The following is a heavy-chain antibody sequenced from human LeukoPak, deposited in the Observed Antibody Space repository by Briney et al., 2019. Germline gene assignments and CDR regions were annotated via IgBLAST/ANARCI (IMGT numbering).Heavy chain of an antibody. CDR3: AKDLGSGWYYFDC. Sequence: GGSLRLSCAASGFTFSSYAMNWVRQAPGKGLEWVSSISNNGGSTYYYADSVKGRFTISRDNSKITLFLQMNSLRAEDTAVYYCAKDLGSGWYYFDCWGQGTLVTVSS. V-gene: IGHV3-23*01. J-gene: IGHJ4*02. D-gene: IGHD6-19*01. CDR1: GFTFSSYA. CDR2: ISNNGGST.